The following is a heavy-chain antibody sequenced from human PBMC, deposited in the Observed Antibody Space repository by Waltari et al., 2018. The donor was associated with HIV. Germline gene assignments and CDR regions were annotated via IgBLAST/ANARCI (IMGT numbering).Heavy chain of an antibody. V-gene: IGHV4-61*02. D-gene: IGHD3-22*01. J-gene: IGHJ5*02. CDR2: IYTSGRT. CDR3: ARDERYYDSSGYFNWFDP. Sequence: QVQLQESGPGLVKPSQTLSLTCTVSGGSISSGSYYWSWIRQPAGKGLEWIGRIYTSGRTTYNPSRKSRVTISVDTSKNQFSLKLSSVTAADTAVYYCARDERYYDSSGYFNWFDPWGQGTLVTVSS. CDR1: GGSISSGSYY.